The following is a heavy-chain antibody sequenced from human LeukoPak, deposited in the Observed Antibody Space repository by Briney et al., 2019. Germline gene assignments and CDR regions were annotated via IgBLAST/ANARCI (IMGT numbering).Heavy chain of an antibody. CDR2: ISGSGGST. V-gene: IGHV3-23*01. CDR1: GCTFSRYA. Sequence: GGSLRLSCAASGCTFSRYAMNWVRQAPGKGLEWVSAISGSGGSTYYADSVKGRFTVSRDNSKNTLYLQMNSLRAEDTAVYYWAKDGGDYEFDYWGQGTLVTVSS. D-gene: IGHD4-17*01. J-gene: IGHJ4*02. CDR3: AKDGGDYEFDY.